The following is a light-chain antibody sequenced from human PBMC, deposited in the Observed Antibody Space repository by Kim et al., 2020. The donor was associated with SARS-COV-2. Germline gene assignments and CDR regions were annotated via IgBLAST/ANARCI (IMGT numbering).Light chain of an antibody. CDR2: GQN. J-gene: IGLJ3*02. CDR3: TSRDSSGNHWV. V-gene: IGLV3-19*01. Sequence: SSELTHDPAVSVALGQPVRITCQGDSLRSYYASWYQQKPGQAPVLVIYGQNNRPSGTPDRFPGSILATTAPFPITGAQAEVEADYYCTSRDSSGNHWVFG. CDR1: SLRSYY.